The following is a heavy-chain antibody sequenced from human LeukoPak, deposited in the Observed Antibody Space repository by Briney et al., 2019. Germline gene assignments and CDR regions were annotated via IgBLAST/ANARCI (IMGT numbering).Heavy chain of an antibody. D-gene: IGHD6-13*01. CDR1: GGSVNSGSYY. CDR3: ARVLAAARDAFDI. J-gene: IGHJ3*02. Sequence: KPSETLSLTCTVSGGSVNSGSYYWNWIRQPPGKGLEWIGYIYYSGSTNYNPSLKSRVTISVDTSKNQFSLKLSSVTAADTAVYYCARVLAAARDAFDIWGQGTMVTVSS. CDR2: IYYSGST. V-gene: IGHV4-61*01.